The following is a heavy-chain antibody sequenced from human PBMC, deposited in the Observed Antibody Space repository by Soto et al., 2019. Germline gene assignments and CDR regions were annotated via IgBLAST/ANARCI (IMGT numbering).Heavy chain of an antibody. CDR2: ISYDGSNK. CDR3: AKGHAHDFWSGYYNL. J-gene: IGHJ4*02. Sequence: QVQLVESGGGVVQPGRSLRLSCAASGFTFSSYGMHWVRQAPGKGLEWVAVISYDGSNKYYADSVKGRFTISRDNSKNTLYLQMNSLRAEDTAVYYCAKGHAHDFWSGYYNLWGQGTLVTVSS. D-gene: IGHD3-3*01. CDR1: GFTFSSYG. V-gene: IGHV3-30*18.